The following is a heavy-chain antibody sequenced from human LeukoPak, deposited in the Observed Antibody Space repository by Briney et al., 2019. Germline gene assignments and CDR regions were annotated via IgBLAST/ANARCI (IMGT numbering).Heavy chain of an antibody. CDR3: ARENSNSWYLDY. CDR1: GGSISTYY. V-gene: IGHV4-59*01. J-gene: IGHJ4*02. CDR2: IYNSGST. D-gene: IGHD6-13*01. Sequence: SETLSLACTVSGGSISTYYWSWIRQPPGKGLEWIGYIYNSGSTNYNPSLKSRVTITVDTSKNQFSLKLSSVTAADTAVYYCARENSNSWYLDYWGQGTLVTVSS.